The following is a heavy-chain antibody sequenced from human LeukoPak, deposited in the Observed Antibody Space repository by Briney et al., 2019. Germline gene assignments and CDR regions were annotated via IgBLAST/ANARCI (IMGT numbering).Heavy chain of an antibody. CDR3: ARITDYGDLDY. Sequence: PGGSLRLSCAASGFTFSSYGMHWVRQAPGKGLEWVSYISSSGSTIYFADSVKGRFTISRDNAKNSLFLQMHSLRAEDTAVYYCARITDYGDLDYWGQGTLVTVSS. D-gene: IGHD4-17*01. V-gene: IGHV3-48*04. CDR2: ISSSGSTI. CDR1: GFTFSSYG. J-gene: IGHJ4*02.